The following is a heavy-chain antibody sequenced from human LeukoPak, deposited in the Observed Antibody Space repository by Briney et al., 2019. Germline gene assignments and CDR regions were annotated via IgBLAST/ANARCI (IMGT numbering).Heavy chain of an antibody. CDR1: GFTLRSYV. J-gene: IGHJ3*02. D-gene: IGHD3-16*01. CDR3: ARARLTDYVWGRRTFDI. CDR2: ISSSGSTI. V-gene: IGHV3-48*03. Sequence: PGGSLRLSCVASGFTLRSYVMNWVRQAPGKGLEWVSYISSSGSTIYYADSVKGRFTISRDNAKKSLYLQMNSLRAEDTAVYYCARARLTDYVWGRRTFDIWGQGTMVTISS.